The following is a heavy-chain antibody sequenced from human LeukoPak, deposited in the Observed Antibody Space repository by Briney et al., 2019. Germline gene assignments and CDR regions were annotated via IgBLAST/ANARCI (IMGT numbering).Heavy chain of an antibody. D-gene: IGHD3-3*01. J-gene: IGHJ4*02. CDR2: IIPIFGTA. Sequence: SVKVSCKASGGTFSSYAISWVRQAPGQGLEWMGGIIPIFGTANYAQKFQGRVTITADESTSTAYMELSSLRSEDTAVYYCARLPTRWSGLDYWGQGTLVTVSA. V-gene: IGHV1-69*13. CDR1: GGTFSSYA. CDR3: ARLPTRWSGLDY.